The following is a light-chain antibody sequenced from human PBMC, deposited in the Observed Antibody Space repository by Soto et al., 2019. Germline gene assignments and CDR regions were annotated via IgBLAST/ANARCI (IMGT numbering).Light chain of an antibody. CDR2: WAS. Sequence: DIVMTQSPDSLAVSLGERATINCKSSQSVLYSSSNKNYLAWYQQKPGQPPKLLIYWASTRESGVPDRFSGSGSGTDFTLTISSLQAEDVAVYYCQQYCSTPLTFGGGTKVEIK. CDR3: QQYCSTPLT. V-gene: IGKV4-1*01. J-gene: IGKJ4*01. CDR1: QSVLYSSSNKNY.